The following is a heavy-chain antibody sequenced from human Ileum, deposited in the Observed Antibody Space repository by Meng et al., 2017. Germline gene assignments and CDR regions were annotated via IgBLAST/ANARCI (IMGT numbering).Heavy chain of an antibody. V-gene: IGHV3-74*01. D-gene: IGHD1-1*01. CDR2: VNSDGSRT. CDR1: GFTFSTFW. CDR3: ATGTRPSGQRALDY. J-gene: IGHJ4*02. Sequence: GESLKISCAASGFTFSTFWMHWVRQGPGKGLEWVSRVNSDGSRTWYADSVEGRFTISRDDAKSTLYLQMNSLRAEDTAVYYCATGTRPSGQRALDYWGLGTLVTVSS.